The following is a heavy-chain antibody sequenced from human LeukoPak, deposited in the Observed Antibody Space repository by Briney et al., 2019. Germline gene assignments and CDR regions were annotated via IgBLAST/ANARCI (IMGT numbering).Heavy chain of an antibody. V-gene: IGHV4-59*08. J-gene: IGHJ4*02. Sequence: PSETLSLTCTVSGGSISSYYWNWIRQPPRKGLEWIGYIYYSGSTNYDPSLKSRVTMSVDTSKNQFSLSLNSVTAADTAVYYCARGNYYGSGSFPYYFDSWGQGTLVTVSS. D-gene: IGHD3-10*01. CDR1: GGSISSYY. CDR3: ARGNYYGSGSFPYYFDS. CDR2: IYYSGST.